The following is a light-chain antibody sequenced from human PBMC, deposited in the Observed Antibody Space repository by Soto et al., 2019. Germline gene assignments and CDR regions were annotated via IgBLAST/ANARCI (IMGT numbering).Light chain of an antibody. CDR3: SSYTSNSTYV. Sequence: QSALTQPASVSGSPGQSITISCTGTSSDVGSHNFVSWYQQRPGKAPKLMIFEVTKRPSGVSSRFSASKSGNTASLTISGVQAEDEADYYCSSYTSNSTYVFGTGTKLTVL. J-gene: IGLJ1*01. V-gene: IGLV2-14*02. CDR2: EVT. CDR1: SSDVGSHNF.